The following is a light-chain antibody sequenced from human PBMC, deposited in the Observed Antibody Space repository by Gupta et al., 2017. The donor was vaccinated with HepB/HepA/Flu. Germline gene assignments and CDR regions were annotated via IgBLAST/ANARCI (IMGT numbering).Light chain of an antibody. CDR3: QQCDSLPIT. J-gene: IGKJ5*01. CDR2: DAS. Sequence: DIQLTQSPSSMSTSIGDRVTITRQASEDIDIYLSWYQQKPGKAPKLLIYDASNLEVGVPSRFSGSGSGTEFSFTISSLQPEDIATYYCQQCDSLPITFGQGTRLDIK. CDR1: EDIDIY. V-gene: IGKV1-33*01.